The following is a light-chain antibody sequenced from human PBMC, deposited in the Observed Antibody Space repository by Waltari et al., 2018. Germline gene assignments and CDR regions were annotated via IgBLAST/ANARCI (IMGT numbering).Light chain of an antibody. Sequence: QLVLTQSPSASASLGASVKLTCTLRSGHSTHIIAWPQQQPEKGPRYLMNVNSDGSHNTGVGIPDRFSGSSSGAERYLTISSLQSEDEADYYCQTGGHGTWVFGGGTRLTVL. J-gene: IGLJ3*02. CDR3: QTGGHGTWV. V-gene: IGLV4-69*01. CDR1: SGHSTHI. CDR2: VNSDGSH.